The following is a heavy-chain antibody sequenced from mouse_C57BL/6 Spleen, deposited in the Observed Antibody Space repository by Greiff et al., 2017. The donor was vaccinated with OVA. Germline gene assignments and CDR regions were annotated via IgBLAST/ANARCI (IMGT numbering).Heavy chain of an antibody. CDR1: GFSLTSYG. CDR3: ARDYYGSSGFAY. CDR2: IWSGGST. J-gene: IGHJ3*01. Sequence: QVQLQQSGPGLVQPSQSPSITCTVSGFSLTSYGVHWVRQSPGKGLEWLGVIWSGGSTDYNAAFISRMGISKDNSKSQVFFKMNSRQADDTAIYYCARDYYGSSGFAYWGQGTLVTVSA. V-gene: IGHV2-2*01. D-gene: IGHD1-1*01.